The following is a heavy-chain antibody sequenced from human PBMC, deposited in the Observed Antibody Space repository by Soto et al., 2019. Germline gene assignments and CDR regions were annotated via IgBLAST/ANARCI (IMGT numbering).Heavy chain of an antibody. CDR2: ISAYNGNT. Sequence: QVQLVQSGAEVKKPGASVKVSCKASGYTFTSYGISWVRQAPGQGLEWMGWISAYNGNTNYAQKLQGRVTMTTDTSTSTADMELRSLRSDDTAVYYCAIREMTRVVTGFMGDAFDIWGQGTMVTVSS. V-gene: IGHV1-18*01. J-gene: IGHJ3*02. D-gene: IGHD2-15*01. CDR1: GYTFTSYG. CDR3: AIREMTRVVTGFMGDAFDI.